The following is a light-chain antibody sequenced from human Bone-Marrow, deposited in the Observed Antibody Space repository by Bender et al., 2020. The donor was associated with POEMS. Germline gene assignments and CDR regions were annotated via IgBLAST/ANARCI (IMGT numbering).Light chain of an antibody. CDR2: SSH. J-gene: IGLJ3*02. Sequence: QSVLTQPPSASGTPGQRVTIPCSRGSSNIGAHAVNWYQHLPGTAPKLLIYSSHRRPSEVPDRFSGSRSGTSASLAIRRIQSEDEADYYCTVWVSRLNSLVFGGGTKLTVL. CDR3: TVWVSRLNSLV. V-gene: IGLV1-44*01. CDR1: SSNIGAHA.